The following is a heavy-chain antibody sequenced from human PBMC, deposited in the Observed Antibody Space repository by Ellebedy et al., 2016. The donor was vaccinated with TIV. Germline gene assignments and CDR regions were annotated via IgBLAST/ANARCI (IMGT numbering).Heavy chain of an antibody. CDR1: GFTFRNYA. J-gene: IGHJ1*01. CDR3: ARDPYWDSSGYYYSYFQH. V-gene: IGHV3-7*01. CDR2: IKQDGSEK. D-gene: IGHD3-22*01. Sequence: PGGSLRLSCAASGFTFRNYAMTWVRQAPGKGLEWVANIKQDGSEKYYVDSVKGRFTISRDNAKNSLHLQMNRLRAEDTAVYYCARDPYWDSSGYYYSYFQHWGQGTLVTVSS.